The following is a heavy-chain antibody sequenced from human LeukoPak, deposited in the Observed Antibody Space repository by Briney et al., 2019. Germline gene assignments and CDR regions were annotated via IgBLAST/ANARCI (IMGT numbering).Heavy chain of an antibody. CDR3: ARGPDYYDSSGYLKY. V-gene: IGHV1-69*05. CDR1: GGTFSSYA. J-gene: IGHJ4*02. CDR2: IIPIFGTA. Sequence: SVKVSCKASGGTFSSYAISWVRQAPGQGLEWMGGIIPIFGTANYAQKFQGRVTITTDESTSTAYMELSSLRSEDTAVYYCARGPDYYDSSGYLKYWGQGTLVTVSS. D-gene: IGHD3-22*01.